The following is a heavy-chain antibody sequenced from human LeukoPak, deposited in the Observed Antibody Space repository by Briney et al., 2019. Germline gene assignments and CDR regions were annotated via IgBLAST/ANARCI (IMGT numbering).Heavy chain of an antibody. J-gene: IGHJ3*02. Sequence: SETLSLTCTVSGGSISSYYWSWIRQPPGKGLEWIGRIYITGSTNYNPSLKSRVTMSVDTSKSQFSLKLSSVTAADTAVYYCAKTYYDFWSGNTLDAFDIWGQGTMVTVSS. CDR3: AKTYYDFWSGNTLDAFDI. CDR2: IYITGST. CDR1: GGSISSYY. V-gene: IGHV4-4*07. D-gene: IGHD3-3*01.